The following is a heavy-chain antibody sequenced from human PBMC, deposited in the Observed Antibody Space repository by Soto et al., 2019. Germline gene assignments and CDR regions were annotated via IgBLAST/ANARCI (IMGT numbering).Heavy chain of an antibody. J-gene: IGHJ4*02. CDR3: ASSYGSGYRAFDY. Sequence: WASVKVSCKASGGTFSSYAISWVRQAPGLGLEWMGRVNPIVSMSNYAQKFQGRVTMTADKSTSTAYMELSSLRSEDTAIYYCASSYGSGYRAFDYWGQGALVTVSS. CDR2: VNPIVSMS. CDR1: GGTFSSYA. D-gene: IGHD3-10*01. V-gene: IGHV1-69*04.